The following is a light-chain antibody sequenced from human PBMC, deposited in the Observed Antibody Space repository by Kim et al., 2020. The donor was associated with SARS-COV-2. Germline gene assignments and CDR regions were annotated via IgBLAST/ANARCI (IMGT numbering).Light chain of an antibody. CDR2: EDD. J-gene: IGLJ3*02. CDR3: QSYDNTNPPLNSV. V-gene: IGLV6-57*02. Sequence: NFMLTQAPSVSESPGKTVLISCTGSGGSIATNYVQWYRRRPGSAPTTLIYEDDKRPSGVPDRFSGSIDSSSNSASLTISGLKSEDEAEYYCQSYDNTNPPLNSVFGGGTKVTVL. CDR1: GGSIATNY.